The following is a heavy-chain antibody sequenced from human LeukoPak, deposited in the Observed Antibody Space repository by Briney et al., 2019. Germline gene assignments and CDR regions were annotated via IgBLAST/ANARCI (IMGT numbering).Heavy chain of an antibody. CDR3: ARIRGYDYVWGSYRSYYFDY. D-gene: IGHD3-16*02. J-gene: IGHJ4*02. V-gene: IGHV2-70*01. Sequence: SGPALVKPTQTLTLTCTFSGFSLSTRGMSVSWIRQPPGKALEWLAHIEWDDDKYYSTSLKTRLTISKDTSKNQVVLIMTNMDPVDTATYYCARIRGYDYVWGSYRSYYFDYWGQGTLVTVSS. CDR2: IEWDDDK. CDR1: GFSLSTRGMS.